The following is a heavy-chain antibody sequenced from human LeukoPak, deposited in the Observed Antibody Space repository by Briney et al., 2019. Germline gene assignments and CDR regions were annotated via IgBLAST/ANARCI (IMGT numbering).Heavy chain of an antibody. Sequence: TSETLSLICTVSGGSITSGSYYWAWIRQPPGKGLEWIGSIYYSGSTYYNPSLKSRVTVSVDTSKNQFSLKLSSVTAADTAVYYCARQGKDTTGYLFFDNWGQGTLVTVSS. J-gene: IGHJ4*02. V-gene: IGHV4-39*01. D-gene: IGHD3-9*01. CDR3: ARQGKDTTGYLFFDN. CDR2: IYYSGST. CDR1: GGSITSGSYY.